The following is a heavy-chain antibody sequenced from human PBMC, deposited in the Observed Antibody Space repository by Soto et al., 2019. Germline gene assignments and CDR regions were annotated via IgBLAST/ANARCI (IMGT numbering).Heavy chain of an antibody. V-gene: IGHV4-4*02. D-gene: IGHD3-16*01. CDR3: ARGPIGGYGMDV. Sequence: QVQLQESGPGLVKPSGTLSLTCAVSGGSISSSNWWSWVRQPPGKGLEWIGEIYHSGSTNYNPSRKRRVTISVDKSKNQFPLKLSSVTAADTAVYYCARGPIGGYGMDVWGQGTTVTVSS. CDR2: IYHSGST. CDR1: GGSISSSNW. J-gene: IGHJ6*02.